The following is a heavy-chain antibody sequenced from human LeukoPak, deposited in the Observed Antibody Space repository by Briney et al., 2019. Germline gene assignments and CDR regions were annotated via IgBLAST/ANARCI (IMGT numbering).Heavy chain of an antibody. J-gene: IGHJ6*03. CDR2: MYYDGST. D-gene: IGHD3-3*01. CDR3: ARGPYYDFWSGYPYMDV. CDR1: GGSISSGAYC. V-gene: IGHV4-31*03. Sequence: SETLSLTCTVSGGSISSGAYCWSWIRQRPGKGLEWIGYMYYDGSTYSNPSLKSRLTMSVDTSKYQFSLKLSSVTAADTAVYYCARGPYYDFWSGYPYMDVWGKGTTVTVSS.